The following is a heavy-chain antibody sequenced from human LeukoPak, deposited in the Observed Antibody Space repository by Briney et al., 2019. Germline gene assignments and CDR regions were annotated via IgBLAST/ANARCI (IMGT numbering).Heavy chain of an antibody. Sequence: GGSLRLSCAASGFTFDDYAMHWARQAPGKGLEWVSSINWNSDSIGYADSVKGRFTISRDNAKNSLYLQMDSLRAEDTALYYCARDSSAGSMDVWGQGTTVTVSS. J-gene: IGHJ6*02. CDR2: INWNSDSI. D-gene: IGHD3-10*01. CDR1: GFTFDDYA. V-gene: IGHV3-9*01. CDR3: ARDSSAGSMDV.